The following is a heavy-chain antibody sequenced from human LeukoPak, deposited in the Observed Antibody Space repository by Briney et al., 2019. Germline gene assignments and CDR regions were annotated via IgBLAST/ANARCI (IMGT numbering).Heavy chain of an antibody. CDR2: VSGSGDNT. CDR3: AGGTGFIIKD. V-gene: IGHV3-23*01. D-gene: IGHD3-9*01. Sequence: GGSLRLSCAASGFTFSSYAMSWVRQVPGKGLEWVSVVSGSGDNTYYADSVKGRFTISRDNAKNSLYLQMNNLRVEDTAMYYCAGGTGFIIKDWGQGTLVTVSS. J-gene: IGHJ4*02. CDR1: GFTFSSYA.